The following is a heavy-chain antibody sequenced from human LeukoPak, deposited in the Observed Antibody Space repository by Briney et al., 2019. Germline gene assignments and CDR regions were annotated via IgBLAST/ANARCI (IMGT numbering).Heavy chain of an antibody. CDR3: ARGSITGTTRLDY. J-gene: IGHJ4*02. D-gene: IGHD1-7*01. V-gene: IGHV4-34*01. Sequence: SETLSLTCAVYGGSFSGYYWSWIRQPPGKGLEWIGEINHSGSTNYNPSLKSRVTISVETSKNQFSLKLSSVTAADTAVYYCARGSITGTTRLDYWGQGTLVTVSS. CDR2: INHSGST. CDR1: GGSFSGYY.